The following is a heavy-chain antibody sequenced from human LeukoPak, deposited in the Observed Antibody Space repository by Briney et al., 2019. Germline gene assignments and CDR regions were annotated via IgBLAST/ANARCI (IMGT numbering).Heavy chain of an antibody. D-gene: IGHD6-6*01. J-gene: IGHJ4*02. CDR3: ARASRHSSSAAFDY. Sequence: GGSLRLSCAASGFTFDDYAMHWVRQAPGKGLEWVSGISWNSGSIGYADSVKGRFTISRDNSKNTLYLQMNSLRAEDTAVYYCARASRHSSSAAFDYWGQGTLVTVSS. V-gene: IGHV3-9*01. CDR2: ISWNSGSI. CDR1: GFTFDDYA.